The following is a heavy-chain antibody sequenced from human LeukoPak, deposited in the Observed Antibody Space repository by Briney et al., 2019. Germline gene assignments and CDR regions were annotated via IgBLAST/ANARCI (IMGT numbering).Heavy chain of an antibody. Sequence: SETLSLTCAVYGGSFSGYYWSWIRQPPGKGLEWIGEINHSGSTNYNPSLKSRVTISVDTSKNQFSLKLSSVTAADTAVYYCARGGYYDSSGPTLDIWGQGAMVTVSS. V-gene: IGHV4-34*01. CDR1: GGSFSGYY. CDR3: ARGGYYDSSGPTLDI. J-gene: IGHJ3*02. D-gene: IGHD3-22*01. CDR2: INHSGST.